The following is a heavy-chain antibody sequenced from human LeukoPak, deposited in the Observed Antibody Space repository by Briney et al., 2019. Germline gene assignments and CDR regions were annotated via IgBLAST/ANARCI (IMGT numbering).Heavy chain of an antibody. D-gene: IGHD6-13*01. Sequence: GASVKVSCKASGYTFTSYGISWVRQAPGQGLEWMGWISAYNGNTNDAQKLQGRVTMTTNTSTSTAYKELRSLRSDDTAVYYCARDRQQLSVPLYWGQGTLVTVSS. CDR3: ARDRQQLSVPLY. V-gene: IGHV1-18*01. CDR1: GYTFTSYG. CDR2: ISAYNGNT. J-gene: IGHJ4*02.